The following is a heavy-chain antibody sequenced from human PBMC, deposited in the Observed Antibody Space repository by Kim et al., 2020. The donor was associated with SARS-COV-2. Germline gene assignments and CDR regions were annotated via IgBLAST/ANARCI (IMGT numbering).Heavy chain of an antibody. J-gene: IGHJ4*02. V-gene: IGHV3-30*18. CDR2: ISRDGNNI. CDR1: GFTFSTYA. Sequence: GGSLRLSCAASGFTFSTYAMHWVRQAPGKGPEWVAVISRDGNNIYYADSAKGRFTISRDNSKNTLFLEMASLRPEDTAVYYCPKGVWTGGPACAWDCYLDDWGQGTLVTVSS. CDR3: PKGVWTGGPACAWDCYLDD. D-gene: IGHD2-2*01.